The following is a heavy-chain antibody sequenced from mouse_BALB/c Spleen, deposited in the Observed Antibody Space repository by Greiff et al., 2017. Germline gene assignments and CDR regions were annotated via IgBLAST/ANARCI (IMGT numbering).Heavy chain of an antibody. J-gene: IGHJ2*01. CDR2: ISSGGSYT. CDR3: TRDYGYGYFDY. D-gene: IGHD1-2*01. Sequence: DVQLVESGGGLVKPGGSLKLSCAASGFTFSSYTMSWVRQTPEKRLEWVATISSGGSYTYYPDSVKGRFTISRDNAKNTLYLQMSSLKSEDTAMYYCTRDYGYGYFDYWGQGTTLTVSS. V-gene: IGHV5-6-4*01. CDR1: GFTFSSYT.